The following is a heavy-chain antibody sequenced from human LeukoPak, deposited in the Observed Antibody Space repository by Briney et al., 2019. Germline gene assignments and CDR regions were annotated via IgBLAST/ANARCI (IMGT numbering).Heavy chain of an antibody. CDR2: ISYDGSNK. Sequence: RSLRLSCAASGFTFSSYGMHWVRQAPGKGLEWVAVISYDGSNKYYADSVKGRFTISRDNSKNTLYLQMNSLRAEDTAVYYCAKDKRKYDSSGYYYDYWGQGTLVTVSS. CDR3: AKDKRKYDSSGYYYDY. V-gene: IGHV3-30*18. CDR1: GFTFSSYG. J-gene: IGHJ4*02. D-gene: IGHD3-22*01.